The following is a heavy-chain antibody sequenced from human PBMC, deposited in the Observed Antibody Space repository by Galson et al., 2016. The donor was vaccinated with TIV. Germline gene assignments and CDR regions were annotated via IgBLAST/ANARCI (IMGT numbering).Heavy chain of an antibody. V-gene: IGHV2-70*11. CDR3: ARISGYYDHSGHFIPRSFDY. J-gene: IGHJ4*02. Sequence: PALVKPTQTLTLTCTFSGFSLSTSEMCVTWIRQPPGKALEWLARIDWDDDKSYTSSLKTRLTISKDTSKNQVVLRMTNMDPGDTATYYCARISGYYDHSGHFIPRSFDYWGQGTPVTVSS. CDR1: GFSLSTSEMC. D-gene: IGHD3-22*01. CDR2: IDWDDDK.